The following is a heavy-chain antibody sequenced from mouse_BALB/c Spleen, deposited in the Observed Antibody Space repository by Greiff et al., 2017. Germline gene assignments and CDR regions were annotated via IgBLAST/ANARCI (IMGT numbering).Heavy chain of an antibody. D-gene: IGHD1-1*02. CDR3: ARVGYSLYYAMDY. CDR1: GFSLTSYG. J-gene: IGHJ2*01. Sequence: VKLQESGPGLVAPSQSLSITCTVSGFSLTSYGVHWVRQPPGKGLEWLGVIWAGGSTNYNSALMSRLSISKDNSKSQVFLKMNSLQTDDTAMYYCARVGYSLYYAMDYWGQGTTLTVSS. CDR2: IWAGGST. V-gene: IGHV2-9*02.